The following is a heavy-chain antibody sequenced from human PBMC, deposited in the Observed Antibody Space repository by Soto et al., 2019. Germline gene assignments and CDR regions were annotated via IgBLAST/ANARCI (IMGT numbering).Heavy chain of an antibody. V-gene: IGHV4-31*03. CDR2: IYHSGST. D-gene: IGHD2-21*01. Sequence: QVQLQESGPGLVKPSQTLSLSCTVSGDSISRGGYYWNWIRQHPRKGLEWIGYIYHSGSTNYNPSLKSRVTISVDTSKNQLSRELTNVTAADTAVYYCVRYGAGAYGRGWFGPWGQGILVTVSS. J-gene: IGHJ5*02. CDR1: GDSISRGGYY. CDR3: VRYGAGAYGRGWFGP.